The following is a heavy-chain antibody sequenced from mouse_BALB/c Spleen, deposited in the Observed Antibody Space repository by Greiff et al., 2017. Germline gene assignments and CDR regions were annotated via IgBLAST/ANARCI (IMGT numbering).Heavy chain of an antibody. CDR3: ARGDRYYAMDY. V-gene: IGHV1-80*01. Sequence: QVQLQQSGAELVRPGSSVKISCKASGYAFSSYWMNWVKQRPGQGLEWIGQIYPGDGATNYNGKFKGKATLTTDKSSSTAYMQLSSLTSEDSAVYFCARGDRYYAMDYWGQGTSVTVSS. D-gene: IGHD3-3*01. J-gene: IGHJ4*01. CDR2: IYPGDGAT. CDR1: GYAFSSYW.